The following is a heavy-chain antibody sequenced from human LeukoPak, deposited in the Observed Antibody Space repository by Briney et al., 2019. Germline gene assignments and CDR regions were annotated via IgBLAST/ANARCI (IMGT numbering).Heavy chain of an antibody. D-gene: IGHD6-19*01. V-gene: IGHV3-64*01. CDR1: GFTFSNYG. CDR3: ARGPLENIAVAGRGLWY. Sequence: GGSLRLSCAASGFTFSNYGVHWVRQAPGKGLEYVSAISSNGGSTYYANSVKGRFTISRDNSKNTLYLQMGSLRAEDMAVYYCARGPLENIAVAGRGLWYWGQGTLVTVSS. CDR2: ISSNGGST. J-gene: IGHJ4*02.